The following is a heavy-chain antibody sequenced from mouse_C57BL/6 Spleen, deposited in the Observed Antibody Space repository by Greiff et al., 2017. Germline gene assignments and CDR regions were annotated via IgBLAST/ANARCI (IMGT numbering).Heavy chain of an antibody. CDR2: IHPNSGST. J-gene: IGHJ2*01. CDR1: GYSFTSYW. Sequence: VQLQQSGAELVKPGASVKLSCKASGYSFTSYWMHWVKQRPGQGLEWIGMIHPNSGSTNYNEKFKSKATLTVDKSSSTAYMQLSSLTSEDSAVYYCARLAYSDYWGQGTTLTVSS. V-gene: IGHV1-64*01. CDR3: ARLAYSDY.